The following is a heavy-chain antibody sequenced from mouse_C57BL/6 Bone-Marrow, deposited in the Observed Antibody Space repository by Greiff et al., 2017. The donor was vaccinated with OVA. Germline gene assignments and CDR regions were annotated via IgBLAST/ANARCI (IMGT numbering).Heavy chain of an antibody. Sequence: VQLKESGPGLVKPSQSLSLTCSVTGYSITSGYYWNWIRQFPGNKLEWMGYISYDGSNNYNPSLKNRISITRDTSKNQFFLKLNSVTTEDTATYDCAGGTAQATGDYFDDWGQGTTLTVSS. V-gene: IGHV3-6*01. CDR1: GYSITSGYY. D-gene: IGHD3-2*02. CDR3: AGGTAQATGDYFDD. J-gene: IGHJ2*01. CDR2: ISYDGSN.